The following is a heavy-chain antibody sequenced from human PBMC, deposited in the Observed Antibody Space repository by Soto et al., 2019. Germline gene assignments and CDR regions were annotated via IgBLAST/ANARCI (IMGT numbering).Heavy chain of an antibody. J-gene: IGHJ4*02. V-gene: IGHV1-2*02. CDR2: INPSSGGT. CDR1: GYTFTDYY. CDR3: ARQSGSAFRY. Sequence: ASVKVCCEASGYTFTDYYLHWVRQAPGHGLEWMGWINPSSGGTKFAQQFHGRVTMTRDTSIATAYMDLSRLTSDDTAVYYCARQSGSAFRYWGQGALVTVSS. D-gene: IGHD6-19*01.